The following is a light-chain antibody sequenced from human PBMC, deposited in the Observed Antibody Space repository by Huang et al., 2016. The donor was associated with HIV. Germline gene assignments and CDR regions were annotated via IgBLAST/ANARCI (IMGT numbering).Light chain of an antibody. CDR3: QKYSNDPRA. CDR1: QGIRNF. Sequence: DIQMTQSPSSLSASVGDRVTITCRASQGIRNFVAWYQQKPGKPPKLLIYGASTLESGVPSRSSGGGSETEFTLTIRSLQTEDVATYYCQKYSNDPRAFGQGTRVDIK. CDR2: GAS. J-gene: IGKJ1*01. V-gene: IGKV1-27*01.